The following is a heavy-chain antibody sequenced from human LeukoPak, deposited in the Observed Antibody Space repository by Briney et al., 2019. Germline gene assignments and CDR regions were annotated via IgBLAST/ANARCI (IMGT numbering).Heavy chain of an antibody. Sequence: GRSLRLSCAASGFTFSSYGMHWVRQAPGKGLEWVAVIWYDGSNKYYADSVKGRFTISRDNSKNTLYLQMNSLRAEDTAVYCCARKNSYGPGGMDVWGQGTTVTVSS. CDR3: ARKNSYGPGGMDV. V-gene: IGHV3-33*01. CDR2: IWYDGSNK. CDR1: GFTFSSYG. D-gene: IGHD5-18*01. J-gene: IGHJ6*02.